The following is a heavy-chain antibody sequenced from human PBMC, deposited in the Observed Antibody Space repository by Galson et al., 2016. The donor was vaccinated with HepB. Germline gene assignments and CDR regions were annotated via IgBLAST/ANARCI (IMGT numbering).Heavy chain of an antibody. CDR3: AKGGRYCGGDCYSH. CDR1: GFTFSTYA. CDR2: FRENGGST. Sequence: SLRLSCAASGFTFSTYAMSWVRKSPGKGLEWVSTFRENGGSTYYADSVKGRFTISRDNSKNTLFLQMNSLRVEDTAVYYCAKGGRYCGGDCYSHWGQGTLVTVPS. J-gene: IGHJ4*02. D-gene: IGHD2-21*02. V-gene: IGHV3-23*01.